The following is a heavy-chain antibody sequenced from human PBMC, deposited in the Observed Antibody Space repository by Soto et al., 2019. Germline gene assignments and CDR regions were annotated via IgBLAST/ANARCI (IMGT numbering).Heavy chain of an antibody. V-gene: IGHV3-66*01. J-gene: IGHJ4*02. D-gene: IGHD3-16*02. Sequence: GGSLRLSCAASGFTVSSNYMSWVRQAPGKGLEWVSVIYSGGSTYYADSVKGRFTISRDNSKNTLYLQMNSLRAEDTAVYYCARAPPPGAYYDYIWGSYRHPRDYFDYWGQGTLVTVSS. CDR1: GFTVSSNY. CDR2: IYSGGST. CDR3: ARAPPPGAYYDYIWGSYRHPRDYFDY.